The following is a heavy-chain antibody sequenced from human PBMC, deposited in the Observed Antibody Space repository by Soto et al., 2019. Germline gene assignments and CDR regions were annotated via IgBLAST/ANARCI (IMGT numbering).Heavy chain of an antibody. CDR1: SGSITSSNW. V-gene: IGHV4-4*02. CDR2: VVQSGYT. CDR3: ARNRYGGYDFEY. Sequence: QVQLQESGPGLVKPSETLSLTCTVSSGSITSSNWWSWVRQSPGKGLEWIGEVVQSGYTNCIPSLKNRPTISLDKSRNRFSLRLTSVSAADTALYYCARNRYGGYDFEYWGQGTVVTVSS. J-gene: IGHJ4*02. D-gene: IGHD5-12*01.